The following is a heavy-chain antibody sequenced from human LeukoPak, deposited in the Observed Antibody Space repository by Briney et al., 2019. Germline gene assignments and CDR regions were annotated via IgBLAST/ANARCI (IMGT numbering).Heavy chain of an antibody. Sequence: GGSLRLSCAASGFTFRTYWMHWVRHAPGKGLMWVSRINTEGTSTSYADSVNGRFTISRDNAKNTLYLQMNSLRAEDTAMYYCARDFDRYYFDYWGQGTLVTVSS. CDR2: INTEGTST. J-gene: IGHJ4*02. CDR3: ARDFDRYYFDY. CDR1: GFTFRTYW. D-gene: IGHD3-9*01. V-gene: IGHV3-74*01.